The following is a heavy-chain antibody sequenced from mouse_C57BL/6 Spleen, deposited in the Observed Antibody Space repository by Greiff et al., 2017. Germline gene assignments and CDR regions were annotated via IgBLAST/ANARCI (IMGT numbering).Heavy chain of an antibody. Sequence: QVQLQQSGAELVRPGTSVKVSCKASGYAFTNYLIEWVKQRPGQGLEWIGVINPGSGGTNYNEKFKGKATLTADKSSSTAYMQLSSLTSEDSAVDFCALGSSYGYFDVWGTGTTVTVSS. CDR1: GYAFTNYL. V-gene: IGHV1-54*01. CDR3: ALGSSYGYFDV. D-gene: IGHD1-1*01. J-gene: IGHJ1*03. CDR2: INPGSGGT.